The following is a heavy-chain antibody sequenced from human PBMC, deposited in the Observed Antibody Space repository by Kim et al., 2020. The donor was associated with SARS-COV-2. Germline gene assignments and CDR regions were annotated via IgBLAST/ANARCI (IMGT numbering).Heavy chain of an antibody. D-gene: IGHD1-26*01. Sequence: GGSLRLSCAASGFTFSSYAMSWVRQAPGKGLEWVSAISGSGGSTYYADSVKGGFTISRDNSKNTLYLQMNSLRAEDTAVYYCAKDREPSGRPNCFDPWGQGTLVTVSS. CDR2: ISGSGGST. J-gene: IGHJ5*01. CDR1: GFTFSSYA. V-gene: IGHV3-23*01. CDR3: AKDREPSGRPNCFDP.